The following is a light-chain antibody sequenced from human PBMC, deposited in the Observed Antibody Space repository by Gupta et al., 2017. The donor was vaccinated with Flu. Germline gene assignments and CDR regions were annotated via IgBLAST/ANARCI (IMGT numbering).Light chain of an antibody. CDR2: GAS. J-gene: IGKJ1*01. CDR3: QQDNNCPRT. V-gene: IGKV3-15*01. CDR1: QSVSSN. Sequence: EIVMTQSPATLSVSPGERATLSCRASQSVSSNLAWYQQKPGQAPRLLIYGASTRATGIPARFSGSGSGTEFTLTISSLQSEDFAVYYCQQDNNCPRTFGQGTXLEIK.